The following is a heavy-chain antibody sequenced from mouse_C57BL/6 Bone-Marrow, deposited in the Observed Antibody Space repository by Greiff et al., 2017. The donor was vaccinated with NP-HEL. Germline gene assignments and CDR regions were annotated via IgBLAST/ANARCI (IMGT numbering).Heavy chain of an antibody. D-gene: IGHD2-13*01. CDR1: GYSITSGYY. Sequence: ESGPGLVKPSQSLSLTCSVTGYSITSGYYWNWIRQFPGNKLEWMGYISYDGSNNYNPSLKNRISITRDTSKNQFFLKLNSVTTEDTATYYFARVVRWGQGTLVTVSA. J-gene: IGHJ3*01. V-gene: IGHV3-6*01. CDR2: ISYDGSN. CDR3: ARVVR.